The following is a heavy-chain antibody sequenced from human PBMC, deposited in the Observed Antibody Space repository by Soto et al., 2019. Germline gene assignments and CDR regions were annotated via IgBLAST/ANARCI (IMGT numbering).Heavy chain of an antibody. J-gene: IGHJ6*02. CDR3: ATVVVPAAMVYYYGMDV. CDR1: GFTFSSYG. D-gene: IGHD2-2*01. V-gene: IGHV3-48*02. Sequence: EVQLVESGGGLVQPGGSLRLSCAASGFTFSSYGMNWVRQAPGKGLEWVSYISSSSSTIYYADSVKGRFTISRDNAKNSLYLQMNSLRDEDTAVYYCATVVVPAAMVYYYGMDVWGQGTTVTVSS. CDR2: ISSSSSTI.